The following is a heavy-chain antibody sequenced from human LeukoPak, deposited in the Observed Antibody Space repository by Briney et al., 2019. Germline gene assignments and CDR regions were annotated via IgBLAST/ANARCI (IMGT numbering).Heavy chain of an antibody. D-gene: IGHD6-6*01. V-gene: IGHV3-21*01. CDR1: GFTFSSYS. J-gene: IGHJ4*02. Sequence: NPGGSLRLSCAASGFTFSSYSMNWVRQAPGKGLEWVSSISSSSSYIYYADSVKGRFTISRDNAKNSLYLQMNSLRAEDTAIYYCARGGAARPDYWGQGTLVTVSS. CDR2: ISSSSSYI. CDR3: ARGGAARPDY.